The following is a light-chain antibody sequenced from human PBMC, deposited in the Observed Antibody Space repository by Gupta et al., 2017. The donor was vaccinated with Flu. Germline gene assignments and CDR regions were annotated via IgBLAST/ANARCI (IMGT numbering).Light chain of an antibody. CDR3: HQYTNWHPGRFT. CDR2: EAS. Sequence: LSVSRGASATHSCRASQSVGGKLAWYQQKPGKPPRLLIYEASTRATGVPARFNGSGSGTEFTLTIPTLQSEDFALYSGHQYTNWHPGRFTFGRGTKVHI. V-gene: IGKV3-15*01. J-gene: IGKJ3*01. CDR1: QSVGGK.